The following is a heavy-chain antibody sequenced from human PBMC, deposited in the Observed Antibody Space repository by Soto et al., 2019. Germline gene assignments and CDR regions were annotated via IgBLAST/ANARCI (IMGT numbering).Heavy chain of an antibody. V-gene: IGHV3-30*18. J-gene: IGHJ4*02. D-gene: IGHD3-3*01. Sequence: GGSLRLSCAASGFTFSSYGMHWVRQAPGKGLEWVAVISYDGSNKYYADSVKGRFTISRDNSKNTLYLQMNSLRAEDTAVYYCAKEGYDFWSGYYGLHFDYWGQGTLVTFSS. CDR1: GFTFSSYG. CDR2: ISYDGSNK. CDR3: AKEGYDFWSGYYGLHFDY.